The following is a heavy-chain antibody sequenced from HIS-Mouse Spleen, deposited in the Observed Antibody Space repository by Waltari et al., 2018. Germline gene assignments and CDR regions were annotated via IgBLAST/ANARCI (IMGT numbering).Heavy chain of an antibody. Sequence: QVTLRESGPALVQPTQTLTLTCTFSVFSLSTSGMCVSWIRQPPGKALEWLVRIDWDDDKYYSTSLKTRLTISRDTSKNQVVLTMTNMDPLDTATYYCARIAEGYTSGWYAFDYWGQGTLVTVSS. CDR1: VFSLSTSGMC. V-gene: IGHV2-70*15. D-gene: IGHD6-19*01. J-gene: IGHJ4*02. CDR2: IDWDDDK. CDR3: ARIAEGYTSGWYAFDY.